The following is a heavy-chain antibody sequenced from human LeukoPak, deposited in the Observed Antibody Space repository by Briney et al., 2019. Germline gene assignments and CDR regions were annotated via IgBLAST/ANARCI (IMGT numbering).Heavy chain of an antibody. D-gene: IGHD6-19*01. CDR2: IYHSGGT. Sequence: SETLSLTCAVSGGSISSDNWWGWVRQTPGKGLEWIGEIYHSGGTNYNPSLKCRVTISVEKTKNQFSLELISVTAADTAVYYCARGIYSTGPLDYWGQGTLVTVSS. J-gene: IGHJ4*02. V-gene: IGHV4-4*02. CDR3: ARGIYSTGPLDY. CDR1: GGSISSDNW.